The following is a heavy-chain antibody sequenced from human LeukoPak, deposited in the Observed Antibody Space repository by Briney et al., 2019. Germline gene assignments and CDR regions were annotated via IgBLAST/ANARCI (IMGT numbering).Heavy chain of an antibody. CDR2: ISHDGSFE. D-gene: IGHD3-10*01. Sequence: GGSLRLSCAASGFTFSSYGMHWVRQAPGKGLEWVGTISHDGSFEFYADSVKGRFTISRDSSKSTLYLQMNSLRAEDTAVYYCARPQGSGSYYFDYWGQGTLGTVSS. CDR1: GFTFSSYG. CDR3: ARPQGSGSYYFDY. J-gene: IGHJ4*02. V-gene: IGHV3-30*03.